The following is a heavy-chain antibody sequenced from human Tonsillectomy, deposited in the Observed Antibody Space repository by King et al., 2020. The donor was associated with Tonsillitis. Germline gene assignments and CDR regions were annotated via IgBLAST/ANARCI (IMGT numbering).Heavy chain of an antibody. CDR2: ISYDGSNK. Sequence: QVQLVESGGGVVQPGRSLRLSCAASGFTFSSYGMHWVRQAPGKGLEWVAVISYDGSNKYYADSVKGRFTISRDNSKNTLYLQMNSLRAEDTAVYYCAKSYSPIVAGAGYWGQGTLVTVSS. D-gene: IGHD2-21*01. V-gene: IGHV3-30*18. J-gene: IGHJ4*02. CDR3: AKSYSPIVAGAGY. CDR1: GFTFSSYG.